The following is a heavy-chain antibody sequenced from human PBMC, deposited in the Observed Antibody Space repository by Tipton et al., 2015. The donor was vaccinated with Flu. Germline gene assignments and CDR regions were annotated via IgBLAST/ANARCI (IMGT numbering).Heavy chain of an antibody. CDR2: IKSDGISA. CDR3: ATGVAYYYDR. Sequence: SLRLSCVASGFSLSNLWMHWVRQAPGKGLVWVSRIKSDGISATYADSVKGRFTISRDNAKNTVYLQMNSLRADDTAVYYCATGVAYYYDRWGQGTLVTVSS. J-gene: IGHJ4*02. CDR1: GFSLSNLW. V-gene: IGHV3-74*01. D-gene: IGHD3-22*01.